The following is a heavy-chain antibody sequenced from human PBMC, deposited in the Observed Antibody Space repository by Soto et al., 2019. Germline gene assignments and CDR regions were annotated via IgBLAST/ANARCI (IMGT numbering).Heavy chain of an antibody. CDR1: GYTFTSYY. Sequence: EASVKVSCKASGYTFTSYYMHWVRQAPGQGLEWMGIINPSGGSTSYAQKFQGRVTMTRDTSTSTVYMELSSLRSEGTAVYYCARAGRITMIVVVPFGAFDIWGQGTMVTVSS. D-gene: IGHD3-22*01. CDR3: ARAGRITMIVVVPFGAFDI. J-gene: IGHJ3*02. CDR2: INPSGGST. V-gene: IGHV1-46*01.